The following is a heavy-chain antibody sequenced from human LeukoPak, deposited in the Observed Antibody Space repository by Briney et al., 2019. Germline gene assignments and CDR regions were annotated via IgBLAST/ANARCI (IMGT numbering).Heavy chain of an antibody. J-gene: IGHJ5*01. CDR2: LSDNGGSP. D-gene: IGHD2-21*01. CDR3: AKDPETYSSRWFDS. Sequence: GGSLRLSCAASGFTFSNYAMSWVRQAPGKGLEWVSSLSDNGGSPYYANSVKGRFTISRDNSKNTLYLHMNSLRVEDTAVYYCAKDPETYSSRWFDSWGQGTLVTVSS. V-gene: IGHV3-23*01. CDR1: GFTFSNYA.